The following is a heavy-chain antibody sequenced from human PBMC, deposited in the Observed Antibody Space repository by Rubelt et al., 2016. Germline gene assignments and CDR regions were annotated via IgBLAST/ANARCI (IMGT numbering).Heavy chain of an antibody. CDR2: IYPGDSDT. CDR3: ARTYYYDSTGLYYTI. D-gene: IGHD3-22*01. V-gene: IGHV5-51*01. Sequence: EVQLVQSGAEVKKPGESLKISCKGSGYTFTTYWIGWVRQMPGKGLEWMGIIYPGDSDTRYSPPFQGQVTISADKSINTAYLQWSSLKASDTAMYYCARTYYYDSTGLYYTIWGQGTLVTVSS. J-gene: IGHJ4*02. CDR1: GYTFTTYW.